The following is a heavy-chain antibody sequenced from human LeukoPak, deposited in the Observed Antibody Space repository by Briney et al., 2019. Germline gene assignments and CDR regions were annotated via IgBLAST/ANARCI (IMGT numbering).Heavy chain of an antibody. J-gene: IGHJ4*02. V-gene: IGHV3-23*01. D-gene: IGHD2-21*01. CDR2: ISVTGDIT. CDR1: GFTFSSYA. Sequence: GGSLRLSCAAPGFTFSSYAMSWLRQTPQKGLEWVSGISVTGDITYYADSVKGRFTIARDNSRTTLYLQLNSLRADDTAVYYCEKSHITRYPLQYYFDLWGQGAQVIVSS. CDR3: EKSHITRYPLQYYFDL.